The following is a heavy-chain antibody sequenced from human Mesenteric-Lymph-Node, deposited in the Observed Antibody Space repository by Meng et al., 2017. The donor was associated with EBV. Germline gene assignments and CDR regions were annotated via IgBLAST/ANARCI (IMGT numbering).Heavy chain of an antibody. Sequence: VRPGVGGKRLGASVKVSSSASASTFTNVAVHWVRQAPGQSLEWMGWINAGYGNTKYSQKFQGRVTITRDTSASTAYMDLSSLRSEDTAVYYCAREYDFVSGYYSLGYWGQGTLVTVSS. J-gene: IGHJ4*02. CDR2: INAGYGNT. D-gene: IGHD3-9*01. CDR3: AREYDFVSGYYSLGY. CDR1: ASTFTNVA. V-gene: IGHV1-3*01.